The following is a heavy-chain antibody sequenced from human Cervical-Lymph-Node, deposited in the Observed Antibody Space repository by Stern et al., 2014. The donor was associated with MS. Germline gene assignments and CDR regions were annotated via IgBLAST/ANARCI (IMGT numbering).Heavy chain of an antibody. D-gene: IGHD3-22*01. CDR1: GYTFTHYP. J-gene: IGHJ4*02. Sequence: VQLVQSGSELKKPGASVRVSCKTSGYTFTHYPMNWVRQAPGQGLEWMGWINTNTGNPTYAQGFTWRFVFSLDTSVNTAYLEISGLQAEDTAVYYCARDGDFNYYGTSGLEYWGQGTLVTVSS. CDR3: ARDGDFNYYGTSGLEY. CDR2: INTNTGNP. V-gene: IGHV7-4-1*02.